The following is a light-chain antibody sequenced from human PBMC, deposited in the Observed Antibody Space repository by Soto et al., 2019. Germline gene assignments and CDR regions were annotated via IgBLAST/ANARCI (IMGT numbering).Light chain of an antibody. V-gene: IGKV1-39*01. J-gene: IGKJ1*01. CDR1: ENVGKY. Sequence: DIQMTQSPSSKSPSVGDRVTISCRASENVGKYLNWYQQKAGRAPELLIYGVSTLHSGVPSRFSGSGSGTEFSLIIASLQPEDSATYYCQQTHSIPWTFGQGAEVDIK. CDR2: GVS. CDR3: QQTHSIPWT.